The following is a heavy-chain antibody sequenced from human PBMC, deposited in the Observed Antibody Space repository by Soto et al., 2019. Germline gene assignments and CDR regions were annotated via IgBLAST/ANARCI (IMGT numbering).Heavy chain of an antibody. Sequence: PSETLSLTCTVPGGSISSSSYYWGWIRQPPGKGLEWIGSIYYSGSTYYNPSLKSRVTISVDTSKNQFSLKLSSVTAADTAVYYCARSDKENWFDPWGQGTLVTVSS. V-gene: IGHV4-39*01. CDR3: ARSDKENWFDP. J-gene: IGHJ5*02. CDR1: GGSISSSSYY. CDR2: IYYSGST.